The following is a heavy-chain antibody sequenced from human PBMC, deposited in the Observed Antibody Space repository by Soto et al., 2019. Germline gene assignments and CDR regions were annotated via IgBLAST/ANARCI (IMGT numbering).Heavy chain of an antibody. CDR1: GGTFSRYT. Sequence: SVKVSCKASGGTFSRYTMNWVRQAPGQGLEWMGGIIPMFGAANYAQKFQGRVTITADESTSTAHMELSSLRSEDTAIYYCARRIHGDYSSFDHWGQGTPVTVSS. CDR3: ARRIHGDYSSFDH. V-gene: IGHV1-69*13. D-gene: IGHD4-17*01. CDR2: IIPMFGAA. J-gene: IGHJ4*02.